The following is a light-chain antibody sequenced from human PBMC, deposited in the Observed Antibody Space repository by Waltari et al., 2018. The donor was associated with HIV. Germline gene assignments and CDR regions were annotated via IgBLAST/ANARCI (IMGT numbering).Light chain of an antibody. CDR3: SSYTSSSTLVV. CDR2: EVS. J-gene: IGLJ2*01. CDR1: SSDVGGYNY. V-gene: IGLV2-14*01. Sequence: QSALTQPASVSGSPGQSITISCTGTSSDVGGYNYVSWYQQHPGKAPKLMIYEVSNRPSGVSHRFSGSKAGNTASPTISGLQSEDEADDYCSSYTSSSTLVVFGGGTKLTVL.